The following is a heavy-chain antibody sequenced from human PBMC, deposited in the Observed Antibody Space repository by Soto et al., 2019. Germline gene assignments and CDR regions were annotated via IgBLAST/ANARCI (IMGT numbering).Heavy chain of an antibody. D-gene: IGHD3-22*01. V-gene: IGHV3-30*18. CDR1: GFTFSSYG. CDR3: AKNPGYYYDSTGYHFDY. J-gene: IGHJ4*02. CDR2: ISYDGSNK. Sequence: QPGGSLRLSCAASGFTFSSYGMHWVRQAPGKGLEWVAVISYDGSNKYYADSVKGRFTISRDNSKNTLYMQMNSLRAEDTAVYYCAKNPGYYYDSTGYHFDYWGQGT.